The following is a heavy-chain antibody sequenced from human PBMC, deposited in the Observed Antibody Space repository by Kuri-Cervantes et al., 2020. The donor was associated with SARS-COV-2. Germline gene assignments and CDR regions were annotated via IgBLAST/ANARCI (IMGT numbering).Heavy chain of an antibody. V-gene: IGHV3-30-3*01. D-gene: IGHD1-1*01. CDR1: GFTFSSYA. Sequence: GGSLRLSCAASGFTFSSYAMHWVRQAPGKGLEWVAVISYDGSNKYYADSVKGRFTISRDNSKNTLYLQMNSLRAEDTAVYYCAREGVEAFDIWGQGTTVTVSS. CDR3: AREGVEAFDI. CDR2: ISYDGSNK. J-gene: IGHJ3*02.